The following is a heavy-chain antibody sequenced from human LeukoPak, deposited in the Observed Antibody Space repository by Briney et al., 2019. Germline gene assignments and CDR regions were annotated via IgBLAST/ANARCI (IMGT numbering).Heavy chain of an antibody. V-gene: IGHV3-23*01. CDR3: AKHGLGDYIVGGDFDY. J-gene: IGHJ4*02. Sequence: GGPLRLSCAASGFTFSSYAMGWVRQAPGKGLEWFSPISGSGGSTYYADSVKGRFTISRDNSKNTLYLQMNSLRAEDTAVYYCAKHGLGDYIVGGDFDYWGQGTLVTVSS. CDR1: GFTFSSYA. D-gene: IGHD1-26*01. CDR2: ISGSGGST.